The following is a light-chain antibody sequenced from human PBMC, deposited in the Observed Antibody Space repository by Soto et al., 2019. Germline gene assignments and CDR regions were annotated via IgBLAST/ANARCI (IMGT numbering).Light chain of an antibody. CDR1: QSVTNN. J-gene: IGKJ1*01. CDR2: VAS. V-gene: IGKV3-15*01. Sequence: EIVMTQSPATLSVSPGERVTLSCRASQSVTNNLAWYQQKPGQAPRLLIYVASTRATGIPARSSGSGSGTEFTLTISSLQSEDFAVYYCQQYNNWPLTFGQGTKVDI. CDR3: QQYNNWPLT.